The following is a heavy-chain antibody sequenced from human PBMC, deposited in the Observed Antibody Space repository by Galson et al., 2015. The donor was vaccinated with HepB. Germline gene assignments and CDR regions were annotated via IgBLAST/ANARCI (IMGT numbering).Heavy chain of an antibody. Sequence: SLRLSCAASGFTFSSYWMHWVRQAPGKGLVWVSRINSDGSSTNYADSVKGRFTISRDNAKNTLYLQMNSLRAEHTAVYYCAREYNWNCFDYWGQGTLVTVSS. CDR1: GFTFSSYW. D-gene: IGHD1-7*01. CDR2: INSDGSST. V-gene: IGHV3-74*01. CDR3: AREYNWNCFDY. J-gene: IGHJ4*02.